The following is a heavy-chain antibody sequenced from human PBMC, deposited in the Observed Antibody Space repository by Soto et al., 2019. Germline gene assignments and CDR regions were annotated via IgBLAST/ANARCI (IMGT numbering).Heavy chain of an antibody. V-gene: IGHV3-15*07. CDR2: IKSKTDGGTT. J-gene: IGHJ6*02. CDR1: GVTFSNAW. Sequence: PGGSLRLSCAASGVTFSNAWMNWVRQAPGKGLEWVGRIKSKTDGGTTDYAAPVKGRFTISRDDSKNTLYLQMNRLKTEDTAVYYCTILSITIFGLVLMAFWGQGTTVTVSS. D-gene: IGHD3-3*01. CDR3: TILSITIFGLVLMAF.